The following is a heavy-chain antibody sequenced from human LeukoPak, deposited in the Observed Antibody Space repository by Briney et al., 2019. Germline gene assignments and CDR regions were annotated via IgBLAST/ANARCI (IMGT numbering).Heavy chain of an antibody. CDR2: IIWDGGST. Sequence: PGGPLRRSCAGSGFSCDDYAMHWDRQAPGNGLEGVSLIIWDGGSTYYADSMKGRFTISRDKSKNSLYLQMNSLRAEDTALYYCAKDGEGYCSSTSCYLLDYWGQGTLVTVSS. V-gene: IGHV3-43D*04. CDR1: GFSCDDYA. D-gene: IGHD2-2*01. J-gene: IGHJ4*02. CDR3: AKDGEGYCSSTSCYLLDY.